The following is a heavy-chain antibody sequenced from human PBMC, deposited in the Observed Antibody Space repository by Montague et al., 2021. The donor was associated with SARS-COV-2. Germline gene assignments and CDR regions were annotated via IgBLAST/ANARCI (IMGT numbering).Heavy chain of an antibody. D-gene: IGHD1-26*01. CDR3: ARKTSGNYLFGD. Sequence: SETLSPTCVVSGYSISSHNCWGWIRHPPWKELEWIGFIHYSEGTXYNPSLKGRATISVDTSKNQFSLRLNSVTVMDTAVDYCARKTSGNYLFGDWGQGTLVTVS. CDR2: IHYSEGT. V-gene: IGHV4-28*01. J-gene: IGHJ4*02. CDR1: GYSISSHNC.